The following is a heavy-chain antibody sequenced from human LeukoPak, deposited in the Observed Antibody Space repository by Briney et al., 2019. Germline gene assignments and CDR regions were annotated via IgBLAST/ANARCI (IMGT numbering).Heavy chain of an antibody. V-gene: IGHV1-69*13. D-gene: IGHD3-22*01. CDR2: IIPIFGTA. CDR3: ARGWDYDSGGRPTAYVY. CDR1: GGTFSNYA. J-gene: IGHJ4*02. Sequence: SMKVSCKAYGGTFSNYAINWIRQAPGPGLEWMGGIIPIFGTANYAQKFQGRVTITADESTSTVYMELNSLKSEDTAVYYCARGWDYDSGGRPTAYVYWGQGTLVTVSS.